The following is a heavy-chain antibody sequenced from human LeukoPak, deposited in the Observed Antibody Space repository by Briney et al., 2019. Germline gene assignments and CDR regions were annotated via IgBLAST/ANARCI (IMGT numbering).Heavy chain of an antibody. CDR2: IYSGGST. CDR1: GFTVSSNY. CDR3: AGPTAYYYYYMDV. J-gene: IGHJ6*03. D-gene: IGHD4-17*01. V-gene: IGHV3-53*05. Sequence: PGGSLRLSCAASGFTVSSNYMSWVRQAPGKGLEWVSVIYSGGSTYYADSVKGRFTISRDNSKNTLYLQMNSLRAEDTAVYYCAGPTAYYYYYMDVWGKGTTVTVSS.